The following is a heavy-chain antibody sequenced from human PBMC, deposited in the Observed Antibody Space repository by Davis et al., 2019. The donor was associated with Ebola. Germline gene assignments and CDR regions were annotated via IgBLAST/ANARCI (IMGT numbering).Heavy chain of an antibody. Sequence: SVKVSCKASGGTFRSYAISWVRQAPGQGLEWKGGIIPIFGTANYAQKFQGRVTITADKSTSTAYMELSSLRSEDTAVYYCARSHISSSFRRRYYYYGMDVWGQGTTVTVSS. D-gene: IGHD6-6*01. J-gene: IGHJ6*02. CDR2: IIPIFGTA. CDR1: GGTFRSYA. V-gene: IGHV1-69*06. CDR3: ARSHISSSFRRRYYYYGMDV.